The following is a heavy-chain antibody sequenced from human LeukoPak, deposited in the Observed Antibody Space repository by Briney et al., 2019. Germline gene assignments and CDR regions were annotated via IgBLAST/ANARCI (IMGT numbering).Heavy chain of an antibody. D-gene: IGHD3-16*01. CDR2: INTKTGKP. CDR1: GYSINTYA. CDR3: ARAPSTGDPNEY. Sequence: GASVKVSCKASGYSINTYALNWVRQAPGQGFEWMGWINTKTGKPTYAQGFTGRFVFSLDTSVNTAYLQITGLQNEDIGVYFCARAPSTGDPNEYWGQGTLVTVSS. J-gene: IGHJ4*02. V-gene: IGHV7-4-1*02.